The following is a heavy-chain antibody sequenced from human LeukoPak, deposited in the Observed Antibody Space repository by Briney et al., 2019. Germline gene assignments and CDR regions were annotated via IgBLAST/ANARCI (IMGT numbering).Heavy chain of an antibody. CDR2: ISAYNGNT. V-gene: IGHV1-18*04. CDR3: AREGDCSSTSCPGIDYYYYYGMDV. D-gene: IGHD2-2*01. J-gene: IGHJ6*04. CDR1: GYTFTSYG. Sequence: ASVKVSCKASGYTFTSYGISWVRQAPGQGLEWMGWISAYNGNTNYARKLQGRVTMTTDTSTSTAYMELRSLRSDDTAVYYCAREGDCSSTSCPGIDYYYYYGMDVWGKGTTVTVSS.